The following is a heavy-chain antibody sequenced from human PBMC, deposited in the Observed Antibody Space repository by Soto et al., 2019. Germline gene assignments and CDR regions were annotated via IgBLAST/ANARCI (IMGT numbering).Heavy chain of an antibody. CDR1: GFTFSSYA. CDR3: AREGYSSSWSYTFDY. D-gene: IGHD6-13*01. Sequence: GGSLRLSCAASGFTFSSYAMHWVRQAPGKGLEYVSAISSNGGSTYYANSVKGRFTISRDDSKNTLYLQMGSLRAEDMAVYYCAREGYSSSWSYTFDYWGQGTLVTVSS. CDR2: ISSNGGST. V-gene: IGHV3-64*01. J-gene: IGHJ4*02.